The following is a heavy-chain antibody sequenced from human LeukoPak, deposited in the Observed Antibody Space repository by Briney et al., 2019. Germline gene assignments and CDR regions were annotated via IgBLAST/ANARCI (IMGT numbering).Heavy chain of an antibody. D-gene: IGHD2-15*01. CDR1: GFTFSNAW. CDR3: TTDRDSIEGIGP. J-gene: IGHJ5*02. V-gene: IGHV3-15*01. CDR2: SKSKTDGGTT. Sequence: GGPLRLSFAASGFTFSNAWMSWVRPAPGKGLEWVGRSKSKTDGGTTYYAARVKGRFTISRDDSKNTLYLQMNSLKTEDTAVYSCTTDRDSIEGIGPGGQGTLATVSA.